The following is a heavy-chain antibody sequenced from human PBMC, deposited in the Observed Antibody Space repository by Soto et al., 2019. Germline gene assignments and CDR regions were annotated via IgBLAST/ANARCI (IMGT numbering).Heavy chain of an antibody. CDR3: SFSGGYPTSHHWFVP. V-gene: IGHV3-15*04. Sequence: DVLLVESGGGLVEPGGSLRLSCAASGFTFSKAFLSWVRQAPGKGLEWVGQIGGNTESGTTKYPAPVRGRFTISRDDSXXTMYLQMNRLKIEDTAVYYCSFSGGYPTSHHWFVPWRQGTPVIVSS. CDR2: IGGNTESGTT. J-gene: IGHJ5*02. D-gene: IGHD2-15*01. CDR1: GFTFSKAF.